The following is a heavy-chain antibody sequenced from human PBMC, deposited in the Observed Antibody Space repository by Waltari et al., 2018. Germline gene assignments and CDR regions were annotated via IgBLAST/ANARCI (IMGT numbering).Heavy chain of an antibody. CDR2: INHSGST. D-gene: IGHD3-16*01. CDR3: ARAKGGQTRTYYYMDV. Sequence: QVQLQQWGAGLLQPSEPLSLTCAVYGGSFSGYYWRWIRQPPGKGLEWIGEINHSGSTNYNPSLKSRVTISVDTSKNQFSLKLSSVTAADTAVYYCARAKGGQTRTYYYMDVWGKGTTVTISS. J-gene: IGHJ6*03. CDR1: GGSFSGYY. V-gene: IGHV4-34*01.